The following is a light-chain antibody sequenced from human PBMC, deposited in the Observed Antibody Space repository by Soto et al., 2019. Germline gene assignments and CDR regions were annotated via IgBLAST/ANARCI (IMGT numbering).Light chain of an antibody. CDR2: QVT. CDR1: SSDVGGYNY. J-gene: IGLJ1*01. Sequence: QSALTQPPSASGSPGQSVTISCTGTSSDVGGYNYVSWYQQHPGKAPKLIFYQVTKRPSGVPDRFSASKSGNTASLTVSGLQAGDEADYYCSSYAGNSFYVFGTGTKLTVL. CDR3: SSYAGNSFYV. V-gene: IGLV2-8*01.